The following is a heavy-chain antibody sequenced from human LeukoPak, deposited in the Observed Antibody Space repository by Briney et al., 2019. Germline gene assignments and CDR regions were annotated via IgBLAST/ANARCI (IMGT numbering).Heavy chain of an antibody. CDR3: AREGYYGSGSYYGVYGF. V-gene: IGHV3-20*04. D-gene: IGHD3-10*01. CDR2: INWNGGST. Sequence: GGSLRLSCAASGFTFDDYGMSWVRQAPGKGLEWVSGINWNGGSTGYADSVKGRFTISRDNSKNSLYLQMNSLRAEDTAVYYCAREGYYGSGSYYGVYGFWGQGTLVTVSS. J-gene: IGHJ4*02. CDR1: GFTFDDYG.